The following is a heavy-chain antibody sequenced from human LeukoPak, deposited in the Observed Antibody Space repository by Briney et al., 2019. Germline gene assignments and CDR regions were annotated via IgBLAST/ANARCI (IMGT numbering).Heavy chain of an antibody. D-gene: IGHD2-2*01. V-gene: IGHV3-21*01. CDR1: GFTVSSNY. J-gene: IGHJ4*02. CDR3: ARERCSSTSCYEGGGFDY. CDR2: ISSSSSYI. Sequence: GGSLRLSCAASGFTVSSNYMSWVRQAPGKGLEWVSSISSSSSYIYYADSVKGRFTISRDNAKNSLYLQMNSLRAEDAAVYYCARERCSSTSCYEGGGFDYWGQGTLVTVSS.